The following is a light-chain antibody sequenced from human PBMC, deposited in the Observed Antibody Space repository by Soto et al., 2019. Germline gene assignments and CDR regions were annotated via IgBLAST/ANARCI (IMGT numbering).Light chain of an antibody. CDR2: GAS. CDR1: QSVSSSY. V-gene: IGKV3-20*01. Sequence: EIVLTQSPGTLSLSPGERATLSYRASQSVSSSYLAWYQQKPGQAPRLLIYGASSRATGIPDRFSGSGSGTDFTLTISRLEPEDFAVYYCQQYGSPYTFGQGTKLEIK. CDR3: QQYGSPYT. J-gene: IGKJ2*01.